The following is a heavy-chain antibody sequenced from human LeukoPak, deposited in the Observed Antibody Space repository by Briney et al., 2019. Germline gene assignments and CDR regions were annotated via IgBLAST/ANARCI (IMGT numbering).Heavy chain of an antibody. J-gene: IGHJ4*02. Sequence: ASVKVSCKASGHTFTDYYLHWVRQAPGQGLECMGWINPNTGGTNYAQKFQGRVTMTRDTSISTAYMELSSLRSDDTAVYYCARDLGGTTGAPWYYFDYWGQGTLVTVSS. CDR3: ARDLGGTTGAPWYYFDY. V-gene: IGHV1-2*02. D-gene: IGHD1-1*01. CDR2: INPNTGGT. CDR1: GHTFTDYY.